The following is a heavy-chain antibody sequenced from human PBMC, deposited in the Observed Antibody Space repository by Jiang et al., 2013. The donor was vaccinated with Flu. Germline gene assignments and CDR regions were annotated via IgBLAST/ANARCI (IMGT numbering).Heavy chain of an antibody. CDR1: GFTLSNYA. V-gene: IGHV3-23*01. Sequence: VQLLESGGGLVQPGDSLRLSCVASGFTLSNYAMSWVRQAPGKGLEWVSGITRSGSNADSVKGRFTISRDNSKNTLYLQMNSLRADDTAVYYCARVIGVWFPLDHWGQGTLVTVSS. CDR2: ITRSGS. CDR3: ARVIGVWFPLDH. J-gene: IGHJ4*02. D-gene: IGHD3-16*02.